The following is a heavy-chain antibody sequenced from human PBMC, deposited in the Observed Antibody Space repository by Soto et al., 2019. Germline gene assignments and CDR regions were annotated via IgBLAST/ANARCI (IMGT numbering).Heavy chain of an antibody. CDR1: GGSISSSSYY. D-gene: IGHD1-1*01. J-gene: IGHJ5*02. V-gene: IGHV4-39*01. CDR3: ARHRRRPSGCWFDP. Sequence: PSETLSLTCTVSGGSISSSSYYWGWIRQPPGKGLEWIGSIYYSGSTYYNPSLKSRVTISVDTSKNQFSLKLSSVTAADTAVYYCARHRRRPSGCWFDPWGQGTLVTVSS. CDR2: IYYSGST.